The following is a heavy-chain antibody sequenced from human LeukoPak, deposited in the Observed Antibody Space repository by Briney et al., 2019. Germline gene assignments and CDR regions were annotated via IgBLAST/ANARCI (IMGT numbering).Heavy chain of an antibody. Sequence: GGSLRLSCAASGFTFSSYAMHWVRQAPGKGLEWVAVISYDGSNKYYADSVKGRFTISRDNSKNTLYLQMNSLRAEDTAVYYCARPLGYCSGGSCYSRGNWFDPWGQGTLVTVSS. J-gene: IGHJ5*02. CDR2: ISYDGSNK. CDR1: GFTFSSYA. V-gene: IGHV3-30*04. CDR3: ARPLGYCSGGSCYSRGNWFDP. D-gene: IGHD2-15*01.